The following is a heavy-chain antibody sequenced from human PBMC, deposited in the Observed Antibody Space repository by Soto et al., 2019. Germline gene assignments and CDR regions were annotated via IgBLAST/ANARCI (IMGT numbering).Heavy chain of an antibody. CDR1: GASISSGDW. D-gene: IGHD2-2*01. CDR3: ARDRGVVPPGGGMDV. Sequence: PSETLSLTCVVSGASISSGDWWSWVRQSPGKGLEWIAEVYHTGNTNFNPSLKSRVTLSVDQSKNQFSLNLNSVTAADTAVYYCARDRGVVPPGGGMDVWGQGITVTVSS. J-gene: IGHJ6*02. CDR2: VYHTGNT. V-gene: IGHV4-4*02.